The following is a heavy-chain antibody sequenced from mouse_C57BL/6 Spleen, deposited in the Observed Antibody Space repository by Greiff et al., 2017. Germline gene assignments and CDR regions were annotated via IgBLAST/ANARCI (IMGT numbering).Heavy chain of an antibody. CDR3: AREGYYDYLYAMDY. CDR1: GFTFSSYA. V-gene: IGHV5-4*01. J-gene: IGHJ4*01. D-gene: IGHD2-4*01. CDR2: ISDGGSYT. Sequence: EVKLMESGGGLVKPGGSLKLSCAASGFTFSSYAMSWVRQTPEKRLEWVATISDGGSYTDYPDNVKGRFTNSRDNAKNNLYLQMSHLKSEDTAMYYCAREGYYDYLYAMDYWGQGTAVTVSS.